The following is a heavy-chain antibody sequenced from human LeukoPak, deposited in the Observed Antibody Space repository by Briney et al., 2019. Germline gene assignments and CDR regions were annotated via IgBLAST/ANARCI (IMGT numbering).Heavy chain of an antibody. J-gene: IGHJ4*02. Sequence: GGSLRLSCAASGFTFSSYSMNWVRQAPGKGLEWVSSISSSSSYIYYADSVKGRFTISRDNAKNSLYLQMDSLRAEDTAVYYCARRYYDSSGYYYPPDYWGQGTLVTVSS. CDR3: ARRYYDSSGYYYPPDY. CDR1: GFTFSSYS. V-gene: IGHV3-21*01. CDR2: ISSSSSYI. D-gene: IGHD3-22*01.